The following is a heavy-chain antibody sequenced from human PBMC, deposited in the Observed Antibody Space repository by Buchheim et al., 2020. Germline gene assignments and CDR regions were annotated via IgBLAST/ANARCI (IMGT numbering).Heavy chain of an antibody. Sequence: VQLVESGGGLVQPGGSLRLSCAASGFTVSNFYMSWVRHTPGKGLEWVSIIYGGDTTYYANSVKGRFTISRDTSKNTLYLQMNSLRAEDTAVYYCARSLYDSSGYYFPDYWGQGT. CDR1: GFTVSNFY. J-gene: IGHJ4*02. CDR2: IYGGDTT. CDR3: ARSLYDSSGYYFPDY. V-gene: IGHV3-66*01. D-gene: IGHD3-22*01.